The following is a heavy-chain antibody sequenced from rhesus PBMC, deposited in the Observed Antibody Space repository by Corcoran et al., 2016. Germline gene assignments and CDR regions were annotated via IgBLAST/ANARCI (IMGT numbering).Heavy chain of an antibody. D-gene: IGHD1-44*01. Sequence: QVTLKESGPALVKPTQTLTLTCTFSGFSLTTSGMGVGWIRQPPGKALEWLALIYWDDDKRYSTTLKSRLTNSKDTSKNQVVLTMTNMDPVDTATYYCARGYSGNYGLDSWGQGVVVTVSS. CDR2: IYWDDDK. CDR1: GFSLTTSGMG. CDR3: ARGYSGNYGLDS. J-gene: IGHJ6*01. V-gene: IGHV2-174*01.